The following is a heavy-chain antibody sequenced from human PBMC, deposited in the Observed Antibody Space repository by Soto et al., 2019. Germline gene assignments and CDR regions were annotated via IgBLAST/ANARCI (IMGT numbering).Heavy chain of an antibody. D-gene: IGHD3-22*01. CDR2: ISYDGSNE. Sequence: QMQLVESGGGVVQPGRSLRLSCAASGFTFSSYAMHWVRQAPGKGLEWVAVISYDGSNEYYADSVKGRFTISRDNSKNTLYLQMNSLRAEDTAVYYCARVRSGYYIGAFDIWGQGTMVTVSS. CDR1: GFTFSSYA. CDR3: ARVRSGYYIGAFDI. V-gene: IGHV3-30-3*01. J-gene: IGHJ3*02.